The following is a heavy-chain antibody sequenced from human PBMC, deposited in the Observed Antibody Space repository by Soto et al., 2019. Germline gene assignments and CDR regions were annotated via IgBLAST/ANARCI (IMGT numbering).Heavy chain of an antibody. Sequence: EVQLVESGGGVVRPGGSLRLACAASGFSLDEYGMGWVGQAPGKGLEGVSGMHRNGATTGYADSVKGRFTMSRDDAKNSLYLQMNSLRAEDTAFYYCARDHRWGYVYGDSGDSWGHGTLVTVSS. D-gene: IGHD4-17*01. CDR2: MHRNGATT. V-gene: IGHV3-20*04. CDR1: GFSLDEYG. CDR3: ARDHRWGYVYGDSGDS. J-gene: IGHJ5*01.